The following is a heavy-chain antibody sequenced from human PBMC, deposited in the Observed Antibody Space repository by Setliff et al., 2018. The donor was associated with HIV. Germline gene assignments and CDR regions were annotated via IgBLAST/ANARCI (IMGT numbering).Heavy chain of an antibody. J-gene: IGHJ4*02. CDR1: GYIFTSYG. D-gene: IGHD3-9*01. CDR3: ARAPYYDILTGYYMGCCPFDY. Sequence: ASVKVSCKASGYIFTSYGISWVRQAPGQGLEWMGWISNYNGNRNYAQKLQGRVTMTTDTSTSTAYMELRSLRSDDTAVYYCARAPYYDILTGYYMGCCPFDYWGQGTLVTVSS. CDR2: ISNYNGNR. V-gene: IGHV1-18*01.